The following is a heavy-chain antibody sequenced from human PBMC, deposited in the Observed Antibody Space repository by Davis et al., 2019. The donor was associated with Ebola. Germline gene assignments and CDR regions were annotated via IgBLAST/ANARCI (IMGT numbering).Heavy chain of an antibody. V-gene: IGHV1-69*13. J-gene: IGHJ6*02. CDR3: ARDSSHYDILTGSRDYYYGMDV. CDR2: IIPIFGTA. D-gene: IGHD3-9*01. CDR1: GYTFTSYG. Sequence: SVKVSCKASGYTFTSYGISWVRQAPGQGLEWMGGIIPIFGTANYAQKFQGRVTITADESTSTAYMELSSLRSEDTAVYYCARDSSHYDILTGSRDYYYGMDVWGQGTTVTVSS.